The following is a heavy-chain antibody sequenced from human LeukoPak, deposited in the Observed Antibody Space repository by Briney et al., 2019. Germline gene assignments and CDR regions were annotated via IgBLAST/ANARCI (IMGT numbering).Heavy chain of an antibody. CDR1: GNTFTSYD. J-gene: IGHJ6*03. D-gene: IGHD1-26*01. Sequence: ASVKVSCKASGNTFTSYDINWVRQATGQGLEWMGWMNPNSGNTGYAQKFQGRVTITRNTSISTAYMELSSLRSEDTAVYYCARLWGSYNGYYYYMDVWGKGTTVTVSS. CDR2: MNPNSGNT. V-gene: IGHV1-8*03. CDR3: ARLWGSYNGYYYYMDV.